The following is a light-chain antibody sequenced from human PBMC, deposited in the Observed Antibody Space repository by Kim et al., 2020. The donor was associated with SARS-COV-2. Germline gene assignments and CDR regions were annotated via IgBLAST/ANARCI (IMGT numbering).Light chain of an antibody. CDR1: QDISNY. CDR3: QQYDNLPHT. V-gene: IGKV1-33*01. J-gene: IGKJ2*01. CDR2: DAS. Sequence: DIQMTQSPSSLSASVGDRVTITCQASQDISNYLNCYQQKPGKAPKLLIYDASNLETGVPSRFSGSGSGTDFTFTISSLQPEDIATYYCQQYDNLPHTFGQGTKLEI.